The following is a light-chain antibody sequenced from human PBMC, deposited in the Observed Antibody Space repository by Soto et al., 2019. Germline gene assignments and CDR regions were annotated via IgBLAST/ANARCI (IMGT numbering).Light chain of an antibody. CDR1: SSDIGAYNY. CDR3: SSYTSSATYV. CDR2: DVS. J-gene: IGLJ1*01. V-gene: IGLV2-14*01. Sequence: QSALTQPASVSGSPGQSITISCTGTSSDIGAYNYVSWYQQHPGKAPKLMIYDVSNRPSGLSNRFSGSKSGNTASLTISGLQAEDEADYYCSSYTSSATYVFGTGTKVIVL.